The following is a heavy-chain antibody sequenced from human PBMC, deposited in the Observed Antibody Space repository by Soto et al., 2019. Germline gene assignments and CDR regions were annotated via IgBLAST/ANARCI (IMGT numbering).Heavy chain of an antibody. D-gene: IGHD1-26*01. CDR3: ARDQAPGAFTRGYFDY. CDR1: GASISSGGYC. Sequence: SETLSLTCTVSGASISSGGYCWSWIRQPPGKGLEWIGYTYYSGSTYYNPSLKSRLTVLVDASKNQLSLSLTSVTAADTAVYYCARDQAPGAFTRGYFDYWGQGILVTVSS. V-gene: IGHV4-31*03. J-gene: IGHJ4*02. CDR2: TYYSGST.